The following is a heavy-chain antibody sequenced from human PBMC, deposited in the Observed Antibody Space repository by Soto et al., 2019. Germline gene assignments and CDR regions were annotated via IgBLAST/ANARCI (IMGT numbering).Heavy chain of an antibody. J-gene: IGHJ6*02. V-gene: IGHV1-18*01. D-gene: IGHD3-16*01. CDR2: ISAYNGNT. CDR3: ASNPTRFSTYYYYGMDV. Sequence: QVQLVQSGAEVKKPGASVKVSCKASGYTFTSYGISWVRQAPGQGLEWMGWISAYNGNTNYAQKLQGRVTMTTDTSTSTAYMELRRLRSDDTAVYYCASNPTRFSTYYYYGMDVWGQGTTVTVSS. CDR1: GYTFTSYG.